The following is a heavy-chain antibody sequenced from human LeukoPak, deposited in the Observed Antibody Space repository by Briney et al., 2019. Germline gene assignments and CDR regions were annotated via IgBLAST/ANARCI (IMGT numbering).Heavy chain of an antibody. CDR3: ARATRAYYYDSSGYYSDY. V-gene: IGHV4-59*01. J-gene: IGHJ4*02. CDR1: GGSIGSYY. D-gene: IGHD3-22*01. Sequence: SETLSLTCSVSGGSIGSYYWSWLRQPPGKGLEWIGDIDYSGKTDYNPSLRSRVSTSVDTSKNQFSLNLSSVTAADTAVYYCARATRAYYYDSSGYYSDYWGQGTLVTVSS. CDR2: IDYSGKT.